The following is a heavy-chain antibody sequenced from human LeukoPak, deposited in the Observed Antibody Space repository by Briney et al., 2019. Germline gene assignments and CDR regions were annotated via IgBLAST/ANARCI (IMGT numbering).Heavy chain of an antibody. Sequence: PGGSLRLSCAASGFTFSSYSMNWVRQAPGKGLEWVSSISSSSSYIYYADSVKGRFPISRDNAKNSLYLQMNSLRAEDTAVYYCASGSGGTIDYWGQGTLVTVSS. V-gene: IGHV3-21*01. CDR3: ASGSGGTIDY. CDR2: ISSSSSYI. D-gene: IGHD2-15*01. J-gene: IGHJ4*02. CDR1: GFTFSSYS.